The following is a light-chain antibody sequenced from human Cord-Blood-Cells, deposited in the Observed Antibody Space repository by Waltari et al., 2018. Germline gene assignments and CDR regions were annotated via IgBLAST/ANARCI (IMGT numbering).Light chain of an antibody. CDR1: SSDVGSYNL. V-gene: IGLV2-23*01. J-gene: IGLJ3*02. Sequence: QSALTPPASVSGSPGPSITLSCTGTSSDVGSYNLVSWYQQHPGKAPKLMIYEGSKRPSGVSNRFSGSKSGNTASLTISGLQAEDEADYYCCSYAGSSTNWVFGGGTKLTVL. CDR2: EGS. CDR3: CSYAGSSTNWV.